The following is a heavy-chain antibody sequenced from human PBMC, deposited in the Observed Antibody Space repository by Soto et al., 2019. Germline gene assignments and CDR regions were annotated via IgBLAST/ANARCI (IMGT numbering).Heavy chain of an antibody. CDR3: ARDRSSAEAGTNLDY. J-gene: IGHJ4*02. V-gene: IGHV1-18*04. CDR2: ISAYNGNT. D-gene: IGHD6-13*01. Sequence: GSVKLSSKSAGYPFTSYGISWVRQAPGQGLEWMGWISAYNGNTNYAQKLQGRVTMTTDTSTSTAYMELRSLRSDDTAVYYCARDRSSAEAGTNLDYWGQGTMVTVSS. CDR1: GYPFTSYG.